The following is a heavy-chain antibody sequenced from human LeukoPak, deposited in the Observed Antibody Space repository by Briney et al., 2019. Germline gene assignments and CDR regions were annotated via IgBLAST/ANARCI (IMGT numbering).Heavy chain of an antibody. V-gene: IGHV4-59*08. D-gene: IGHD3-16*02. CDR3: ARVRGSYRYLDY. Sequence: SETLSLTCTVSGGSISSYYWSWIRQPPGKGLEWIGYIYYSGSTNYNPSPKSRVTISVDTSKNQFSLKLSSVTAADTAAYYCARVRGSYRYLDYWGQGTLVTVSA. CDR1: GGSISSYY. CDR2: IYYSGST. J-gene: IGHJ4*02.